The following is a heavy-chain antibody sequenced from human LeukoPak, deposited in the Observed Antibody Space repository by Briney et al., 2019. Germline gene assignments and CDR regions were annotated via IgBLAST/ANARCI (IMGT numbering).Heavy chain of an antibody. V-gene: IGHV1-69*13. CDR2: IIPIFGTA. Sequence: SVKVSCKASGGTFSSYAISWVRQTPGQGLEWMGGIIPIFGTANYAQKFQGRVTITADESTSTAYMELSSLRSEDTAVYYCARECSTSCYMDVWGKGTTVTVSS. CDR1: GGTFSSYA. D-gene: IGHD2-2*01. CDR3: ARECSTSCYMDV. J-gene: IGHJ6*03.